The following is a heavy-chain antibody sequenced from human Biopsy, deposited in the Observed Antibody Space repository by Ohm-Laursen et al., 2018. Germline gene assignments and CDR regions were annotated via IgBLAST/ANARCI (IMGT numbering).Heavy chain of an antibody. V-gene: IGHV1-8*01. CDR2: MNPKSGKT. Sequence: GASVYASCKASGYTFTDYDIIWGRQATGQGLEWMGWMNPKSGKTAYEQKLRGRVTMTSDTSISTAYMELSSLGSEYTAAYYFARAGRNQLVSEYWGQGTLVTVSS. CDR3: ARAGRNQLVSEY. D-gene: IGHD2-2*01. CDR1: GYTFTDYD. J-gene: IGHJ4*02.